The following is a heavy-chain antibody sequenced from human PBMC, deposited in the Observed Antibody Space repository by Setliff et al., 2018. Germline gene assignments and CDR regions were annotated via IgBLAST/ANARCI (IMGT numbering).Heavy chain of an antibody. V-gene: IGHV1-18*01. D-gene: IGHD3-10*01. CDR3: ARSESWFGDY. Sequence: ASVKVSCKASGYTFTSSGISWVRQAPGQGLEWMGWISAYGGNTNYAQRLQGRVTMTTDTSTSTAYMELRSLRSDDTAVYYCARSESWFGDYWGQGTLVTVSS. CDR2: ISAYGGNT. J-gene: IGHJ4*02. CDR1: GYTFTSSG.